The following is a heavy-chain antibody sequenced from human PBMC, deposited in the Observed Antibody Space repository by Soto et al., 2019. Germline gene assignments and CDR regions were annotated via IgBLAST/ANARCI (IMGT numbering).Heavy chain of an antibody. Sequence: SETLSLTCTVSGGSISSGGYYWSWIRQHPGKGLEWIGYIYCSGSTYYNPSLKSRVTISVDTSKNQFSLKLSSVTAADTAVYYCARKQSYGYIYSDYWGQGTLVTVSS. CDR3: ARKQSYGYIYSDY. CDR1: GGSISSGGYY. CDR2: IYCSGST. D-gene: IGHD5-18*01. J-gene: IGHJ4*02. V-gene: IGHV4-31*03.